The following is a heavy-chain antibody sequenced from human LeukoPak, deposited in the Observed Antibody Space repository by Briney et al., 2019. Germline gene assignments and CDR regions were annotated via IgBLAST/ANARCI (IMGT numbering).Heavy chain of an antibody. J-gene: IGHJ5*02. CDR3: ARRRGSSWYGDNWFDP. CDR1: GGSISSYY. D-gene: IGHD6-13*01. CDR2: IYYSGST. Sequence: SETLSLTCTVSGGSISSYYWSWIRQPPGKGLEWIGYIYYSGSTSYNPSLKSRVTISVDTSKNQFSLKLSSVTAADTAVYYCARRRGSSWYGDNWFDPWGQGTLVTVSS. V-gene: IGHV4-59*01.